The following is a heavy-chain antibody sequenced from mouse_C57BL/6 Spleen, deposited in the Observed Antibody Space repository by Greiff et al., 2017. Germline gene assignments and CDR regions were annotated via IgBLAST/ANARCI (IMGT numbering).Heavy chain of an antibody. CDR1: GYTFTSYW. D-gene: IGHD1-2*01. V-gene: IGHV1-50*01. J-gene: IGHJ3*01. CDR3: ARWGTTAY. CDR2: IDPSDSYT. Sequence: VQLQQPGAELVKPGASVKLSCKASGYTFTSYWMQWVKQRPGQGLEWIGEIDPSDSYTNYNQKFKGKATLTVDTSSSTAYMQLSSLTSEDSAVYYCARWGTTAYWGQGTLLTVSA.